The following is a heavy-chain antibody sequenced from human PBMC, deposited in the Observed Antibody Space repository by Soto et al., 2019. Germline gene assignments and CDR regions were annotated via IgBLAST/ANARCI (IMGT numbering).Heavy chain of an antibody. CDR2: INGEGSVT. D-gene: IGHD3-16*02. CDR3: ARSFLNRSSSFDS. CDR1: GFTFRSHW. J-gene: IGHJ4*02. Sequence: EVQLVESGGGLVQPGGSLRLSCAVSGFTFRSHWMHWVRQAPGRELVWVSRINGEGSVTSTADSVRGRFTISRDNAKSPLYLQMNSLVAEDTALYYFARSFLNRSSSFDSWGQGTMVTVSS. V-gene: IGHV3-74*01.